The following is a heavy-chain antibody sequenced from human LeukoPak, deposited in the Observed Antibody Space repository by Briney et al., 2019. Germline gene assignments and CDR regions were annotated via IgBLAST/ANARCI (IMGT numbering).Heavy chain of an antibody. CDR2: ISSSGSTI. J-gene: IGHJ4*02. D-gene: IGHD2-21*01. CDR3: AREAYRPDY. V-gene: IGHV3-11*01. CDR1: GFTLSDYY. Sequence: GGPPRLSCAASGFTLSDYYMSWIRQAPGKGLEWVSYISSSGSTIFYADSVKGRFTISRDNAKNSLYLQMNSLRAEDTAVYYCAREAYRPDYWGQGTLVTVSS.